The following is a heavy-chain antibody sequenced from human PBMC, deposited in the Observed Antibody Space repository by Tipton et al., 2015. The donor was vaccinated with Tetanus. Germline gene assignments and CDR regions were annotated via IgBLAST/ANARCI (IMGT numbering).Heavy chain of an antibody. CDR1: GFSFSTYA. Sequence: GSLRLSCAASGFSFSTYAMGWVRQVPGKGLEWVANLKQDGSVQHYADSVKGRFSISRDNTKNSLSLQMDNLRAEDTAIYYCARETRFNLYYVDSWGQGTLVTVSS. CDR3: ARETRFNLYYVDS. V-gene: IGHV3-7*01. CDR2: LKQDGSVQ. D-gene: IGHD3-16*01. J-gene: IGHJ4*02.